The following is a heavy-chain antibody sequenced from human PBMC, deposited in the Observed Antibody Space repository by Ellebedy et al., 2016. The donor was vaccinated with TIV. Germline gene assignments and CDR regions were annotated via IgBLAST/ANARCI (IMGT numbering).Heavy chain of an antibody. Sequence: GESLKISXAASGFTFSSYSMNWVRQAPGKGLEWVSSISSSSSYIYYADSVKGRFTISRDNAKNSLYLQMNSLRAEDTALYYCAKIMGRGDAFDIWGQGTMVTVSS. CDR1: GFTFSSYS. V-gene: IGHV3-21*04. J-gene: IGHJ3*02. CDR3: AKIMGRGDAFDI. D-gene: IGHD3-10*01. CDR2: ISSSSSYI.